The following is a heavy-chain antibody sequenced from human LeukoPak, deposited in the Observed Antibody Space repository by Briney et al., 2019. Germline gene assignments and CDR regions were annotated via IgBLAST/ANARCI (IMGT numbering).Heavy chain of an antibody. D-gene: IGHD1-14*01. Sequence: SETLSLTCAVYGGSFSGYYWSWIRQPPGRGLEWIGYIYYSGSTNYNPSLKSRVTISVDTSKNQFSLKLSSVTAADTAVYYCARLITGPYYYGMDVWGQGTTVTVSS. V-gene: IGHV4-59*08. J-gene: IGHJ6*02. CDR3: ARLITGPYYYGMDV. CDR1: GGSFSGYY. CDR2: IYYSGST.